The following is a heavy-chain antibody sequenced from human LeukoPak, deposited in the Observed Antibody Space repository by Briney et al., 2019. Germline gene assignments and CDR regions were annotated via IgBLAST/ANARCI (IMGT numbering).Heavy chain of an antibody. Sequence: SQTLSLTCTVSGGSISSGGYYWSWIGQHPGKGLEWIGYIYYSGSTYYNPSLKSRVTISVDTSKNQFSLKLSSVTAADTAVYYCARFYYYDSSGYYYVRPFGWFDPWGQGTLVTVSS. CDR3: ARFYYYDSSGYYYVRPFGWFDP. CDR2: IYYSGST. D-gene: IGHD3-22*01. V-gene: IGHV4-31*03. J-gene: IGHJ5*02. CDR1: GGSISSGGYY.